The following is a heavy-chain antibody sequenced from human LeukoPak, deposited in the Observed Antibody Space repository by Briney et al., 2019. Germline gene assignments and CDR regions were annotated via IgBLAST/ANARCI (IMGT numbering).Heavy chain of an antibody. D-gene: IGHD4-23*01. J-gene: IGHJ4*02. CDR1: GFTFNRYA. CDR2: ISYDGSNK. Sequence: PGGSLRLSCAVSGFTFNRYAMHWVRQAPDKGLEWVAVISYDGSNKYHADSVRGRFTISRDNSENTLYLQMNSLRDEDTAVYYCARVAAGYSVNYFDYWGQGTLVTVSS. CDR3: ARVAAGYSVNYFDY. V-gene: IGHV3-30*07.